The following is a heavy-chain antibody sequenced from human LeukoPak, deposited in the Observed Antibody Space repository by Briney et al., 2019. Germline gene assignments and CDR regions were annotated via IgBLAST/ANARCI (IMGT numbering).Heavy chain of an antibody. V-gene: IGHV4-34*01. J-gene: IGHJ4*02. Sequence: SETLSLTCALYGGSFSAYYRSWIRQPPGKGLEWIGEINHSGSTNYNPSLKSRVTISVHTSKNQFSLKLSSVTAADTAVYYCASAYYYDSSGYYGYWGQGTLVTVSS. CDR1: GGSFSAYY. CDR2: INHSGST. CDR3: ASAYYYDSSGYYGY. D-gene: IGHD3-22*01.